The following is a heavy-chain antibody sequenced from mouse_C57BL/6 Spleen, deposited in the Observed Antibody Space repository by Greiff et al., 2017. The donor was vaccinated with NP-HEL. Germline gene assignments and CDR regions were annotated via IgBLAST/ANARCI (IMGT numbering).Heavy chain of an antibody. CDR2: ISYSGST. J-gene: IGHJ1*03. D-gene: IGHD1-1*01. V-gene: IGHV3-8*01. CDR3: ARWRYYYGSSYWYFDV. Sequence: VQLQQSGPGLAKPSQTLSLTCSVTGYSITSDYWNWIRKFPGNKLEYMGYISYSGSTYYNPSLKSRISITRDTSKNQYYLQLNSVTTEDTATYYCARWRYYYGSSYWYFDVWGTGTTVTVSS. CDR1: GYSITSDY.